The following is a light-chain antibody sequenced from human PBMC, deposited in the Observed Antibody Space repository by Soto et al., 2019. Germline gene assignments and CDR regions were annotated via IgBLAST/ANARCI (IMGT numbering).Light chain of an antibody. CDR1: QSISTW. V-gene: IGKV1-5*01. Sequence: IQMTQSPSTLSAAVGDRVTITCRASQSISTWLAWYQQKPGKAPNLLIYDASNLESGVPSRFSGSGSGTEFTLTISSLQPDDFATYYCQQYNSYSLTFGHGTKVEIK. CDR3: QQYNSYSLT. J-gene: IGKJ1*01. CDR2: DAS.